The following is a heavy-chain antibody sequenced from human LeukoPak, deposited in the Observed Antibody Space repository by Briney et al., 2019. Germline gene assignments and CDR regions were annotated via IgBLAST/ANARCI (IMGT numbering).Heavy chain of an antibody. D-gene: IGHD4-17*01. V-gene: IGHV3-23*01. CDR2: ISGSGGST. Sequence: PSETLSLTCTVSGGSISSSTYYWGWIRQPPGKGLEWVSAISGSGGSTYYADSVKGRFTISRDNSKNTLYLQMNSLRAEDTAVYYCARSTVTRDFDYWGQGTLVTVSS. J-gene: IGHJ4*02. CDR1: GGSISSSTYY. CDR3: ARSTVTRDFDY.